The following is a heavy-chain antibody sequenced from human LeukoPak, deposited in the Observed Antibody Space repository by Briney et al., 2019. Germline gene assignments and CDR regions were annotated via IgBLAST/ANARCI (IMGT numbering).Heavy chain of an antibody. J-gene: IGHJ4*02. D-gene: IGHD5-18*01. V-gene: IGHV4-59*08. Sequence: SETLSLTCTASGGSISSYYWSWIRQPPGKGLEWIGYIYYSGSTNYNPSLKSRVTISVDTSKNQFSLKLSSVTAADTAVYYCARHSRHSYGSWDYWGQGTLVTVSS. CDR3: ARHSRHSYGSWDY. CDR2: IYYSGST. CDR1: GGSISSYY.